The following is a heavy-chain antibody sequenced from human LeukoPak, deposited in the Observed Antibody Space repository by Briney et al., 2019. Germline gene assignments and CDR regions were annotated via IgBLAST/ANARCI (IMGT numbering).Heavy chain of an antibody. CDR1: GGSISSGGYS. D-gene: IGHD6-13*01. J-gene: IGHJ4*02. V-gene: IGHV4-30-4*07. Sequence: SETLSLTCAVSGGSISSGGYSWSWIRQPPGKGLEWIGYIYYSGSTYYNPSLKSRVTISVDTSKNQFSLKLSSVTAADTAVYYCARDPGAGYSSSWTFDYWGQGTLVTVSS. CDR3: ARDPGAGYSSSWTFDY. CDR2: IYYSGST.